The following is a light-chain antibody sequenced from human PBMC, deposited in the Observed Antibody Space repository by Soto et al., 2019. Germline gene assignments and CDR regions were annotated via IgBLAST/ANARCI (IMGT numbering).Light chain of an antibody. V-gene: IGKV3-11*01. CDR1: QSVSSN. J-gene: IGKJ4*01. CDR3: HQRSNWPPT. CDR2: DAS. Sequence: ENVLTQSPATLYLSPGERATLSCRASQSVSSNLAWYQQKPGQAPRLLIYDASNRATGIPARFSGSGSGTDFTLTIGSLQPEDFAIYYCHQRSNWPPTFGGGTKVDIK.